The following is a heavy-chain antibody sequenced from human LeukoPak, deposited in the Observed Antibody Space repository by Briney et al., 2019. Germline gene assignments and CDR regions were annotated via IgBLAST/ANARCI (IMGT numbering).Heavy chain of an antibody. D-gene: IGHD1-26*01. CDR2: ISKSGDHT. CDR3: ARGRSGSYYVVDS. CDR1: GLTFNNYA. V-gene: IGHV3-23*01. J-gene: IGHJ4*02. Sequence: PGGSLRLSCAVSGLTFNNYAMSWVRQAPGKGLEWVSAISKSGDHTYYAASAKGRFTIYRDNSKNTQYLQMNSLRAEDTAVYYCARGRSGSYYVVDSWGQGVLVTVSS.